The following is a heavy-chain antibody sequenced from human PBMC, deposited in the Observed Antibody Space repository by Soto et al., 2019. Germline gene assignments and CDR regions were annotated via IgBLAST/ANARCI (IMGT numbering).Heavy chain of an antibody. CDR2: IYYSGST. CDR3: ASPQQTGASGMDV. D-gene: IGHD2-8*02. V-gene: IGHV4-39*01. J-gene: IGHJ6*02. Sequence: SETLSLTCTVSGGSIGSGSYYWGWIRQPPGKGLEWIGSIYYSGSTYYNPSLKSRVTISVDTSKNQFSLKLSSVTAADTAVYYCASPQQTGASGMDVWGQGTTVTVSS. CDR1: GGSIGSGSYY.